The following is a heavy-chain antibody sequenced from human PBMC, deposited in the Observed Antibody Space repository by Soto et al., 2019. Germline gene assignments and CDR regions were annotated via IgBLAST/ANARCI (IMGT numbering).Heavy chain of an antibody. CDR2: VENKASGYTT. Sequence: PGGSLRLSCAASGFTFSGHHMDWVRQASGKGLEWVGRVENKASGYTTQYAASVKGRFTISRDDSENSLYLQMNSLKIEDTAVYYCTRVVGATLFWWFDPWSQGTLVTVSS. J-gene: IGHJ5*02. D-gene: IGHD1-26*01. CDR3: TRVVGATLFWWFDP. V-gene: IGHV3-72*01. CDR1: GFTFSGHH.